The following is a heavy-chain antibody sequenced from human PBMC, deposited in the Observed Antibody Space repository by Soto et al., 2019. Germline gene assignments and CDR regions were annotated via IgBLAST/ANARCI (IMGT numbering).Heavy chain of an antibody. J-gene: IGHJ4*02. Sequence: QVQLVQSGAEVKKPGSSVKVSCKASGGTFSSYAISWVRQAPGQGLEWMGGIIPIFGTANYAQKFQGRVTITADESTSIAYMELSSLRSEDRAVYYCAKGYDSSGYTDYSFDYWGQGTLVTVAS. D-gene: IGHD3-22*01. V-gene: IGHV1-69*01. CDR3: AKGYDSSGYTDYSFDY. CDR2: IIPIFGTA. CDR1: GGTFSSYA.